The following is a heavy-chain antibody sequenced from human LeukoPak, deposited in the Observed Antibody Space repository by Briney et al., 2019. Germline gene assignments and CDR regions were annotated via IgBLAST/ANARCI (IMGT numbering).Heavy chain of an antibody. CDR3: ARDLGGAAAGPSFAP. Sequence: ASVKVSCKASGYTFTSYGISWVRQAPGQGLEWMGWISAYNGNTNYAQELQGRVTMTTDTSTSTAYMELRSLRSDDTAVYYCARDLGGAAAGPSFAPGGQGTLVTVSS. CDR2: ISAYNGNT. D-gene: IGHD6-13*01. J-gene: IGHJ5*02. V-gene: IGHV1-18*01. CDR1: GYTFTSYG.